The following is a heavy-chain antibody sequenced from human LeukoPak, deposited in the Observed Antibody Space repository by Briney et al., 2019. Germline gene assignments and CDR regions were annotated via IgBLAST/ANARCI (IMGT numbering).Heavy chain of an antibody. CDR1: GFTFNTYS. V-gene: IGHV3-23*01. Sequence: GGSLRLSCAASGFTFNTYSMNWVRQAPGKGLEWISTISHSGGSTYYADSVKGRFIISRDNSNNSLYLHINSLRAEDSAIYFCAKDPYGYVDYWGQGTLVTVSS. CDR2: ISHSGGST. CDR3: AKDPYGYVDY. D-gene: IGHD3-10*01. J-gene: IGHJ4*02.